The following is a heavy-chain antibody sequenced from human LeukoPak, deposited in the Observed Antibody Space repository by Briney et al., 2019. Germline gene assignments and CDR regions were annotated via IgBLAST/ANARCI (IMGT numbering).Heavy chain of an antibody. CDR2: IYYSGST. V-gene: IGHV4-39*01. D-gene: IGHD3-22*01. J-gene: IGHJ3*02. CDR1: GGSISSSSYY. Sequence: SETLSLTCIVSGGSISSSSYYWGWIRQPPGKGLEWIGSIYYSGSTYYNPSLKSRVTISVDTSKNQFSLKLSSVTAADTAVYYCARQSGYYSVDAFDIWGQGTMVTVSS. CDR3: ARQSGYYSVDAFDI.